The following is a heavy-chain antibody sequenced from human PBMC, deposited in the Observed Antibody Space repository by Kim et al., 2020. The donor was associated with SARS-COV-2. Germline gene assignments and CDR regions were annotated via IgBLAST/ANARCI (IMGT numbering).Heavy chain of an antibody. Sequence: SETLSLTCTVSGGSISSYYWSWIRQPPGKGLEWIGYIYYSGSTNYNPSLKSRVTISVDTSKNQLSLKLSSVTAADTAVYYCARGDGSGDWLDPWGQGTLGTVS. D-gene: IGHD3-3*01. J-gene: IGHJ5*02. CDR3: ARGDGSGDWLDP. CDR1: GGSISSYY. V-gene: IGHV4-59*01. CDR2: IYYSGST.